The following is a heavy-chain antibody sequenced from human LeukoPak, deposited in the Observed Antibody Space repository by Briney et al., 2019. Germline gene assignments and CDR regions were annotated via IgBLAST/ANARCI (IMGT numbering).Heavy chain of an antibody. Sequence: SETLSLTCAVYGGSFSGYYWSWIRQPPGKGLEWIGEINHSGSTNYNPSLKSRVTISVDTSRNQFSLKLSSVTAADTAVYYCAGTRPYYYGSGSYYFDYWGQGTLVTVSS. V-gene: IGHV4-34*01. J-gene: IGHJ4*02. CDR3: AGTRPYYYGSGSYYFDY. D-gene: IGHD3-10*01. CDR2: INHSGST. CDR1: GGSFSGYY.